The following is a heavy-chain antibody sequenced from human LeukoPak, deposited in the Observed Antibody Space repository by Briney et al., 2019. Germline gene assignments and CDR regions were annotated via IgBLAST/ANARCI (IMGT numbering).Heavy chain of an antibody. CDR2: IIPIFGTA. CDR1: GGTFSSYA. D-gene: IGHD1-26*01. J-gene: IGHJ3*02. V-gene: IGHV1-69*13. CDR3: ARERSSGGDAFDI. Sequence: SVKVSCKASGGTFSSYAISWVRQAPGQGLEWMGGIIPIFGTANYAQKFQGRVTITADESTSTAYMELSSLRSEDTAVYYCARERSSGGDAFDIWGQGTMVTVSS.